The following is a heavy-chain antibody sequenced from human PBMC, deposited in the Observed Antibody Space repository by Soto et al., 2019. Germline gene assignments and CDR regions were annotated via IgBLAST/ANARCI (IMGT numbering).Heavy chain of an antibody. J-gene: IGHJ5*02. CDR1: GYTFTSYD. CDR2: MNPNSGNT. V-gene: IGHV1-8*01. CDR3: ARAPPPLYSSSWYYTPANWLEP. D-gene: IGHD6-13*01. Sequence: ASVKFSCKASGYTFTSYDINWVRQATGQGLEWMGWMNPNSGNTGYAQKFQGRVTMTRNTSISTAYMELSSLRSEDTAVYYCARAPPPLYSSSWYYTPANWLEPWGQGTLVTVSS.